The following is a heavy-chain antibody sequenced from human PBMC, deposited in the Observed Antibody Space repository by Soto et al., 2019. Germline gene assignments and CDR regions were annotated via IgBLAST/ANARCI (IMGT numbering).Heavy chain of an antibody. Sequence: PSETLSLTCTVSGGSISDYYWSWIRQPPGKGLEWIGYISYSGSTNYNPSLNSRVTISVDTSKNHFSLKLSSVTAADTAVYYCARRQGVLGPWGQGTLVTVSS. V-gene: IGHV4-59*08. J-gene: IGHJ5*02. CDR3: ARRQGVLGP. D-gene: IGHD3-16*01. CDR2: ISYSGST. CDR1: GGSISDYY.